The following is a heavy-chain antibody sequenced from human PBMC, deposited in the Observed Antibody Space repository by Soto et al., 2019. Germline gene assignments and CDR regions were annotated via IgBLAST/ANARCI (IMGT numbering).Heavy chain of an antibody. CDR2: IYYSGST. CDR3: ARDLRIQLWFGAFDI. D-gene: IGHD5-18*01. V-gene: IGHV4-30-4*01. Sequence: SETLSLTCTVSGGSISSGDYYWSWIHQPPGKGLEWIGYIYYSGSTYYNPSLKSRVTISVDTSKNQFSLKLSSVTAADTAVYYCARDLRIQLWFGAFDIWGQGTMVTVSS. J-gene: IGHJ3*02. CDR1: GGSISSGDYY.